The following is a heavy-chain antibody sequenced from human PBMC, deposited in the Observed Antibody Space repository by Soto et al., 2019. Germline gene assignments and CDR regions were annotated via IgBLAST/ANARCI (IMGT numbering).Heavy chain of an antibody. Sequence: GGSLRLSCAASGFTFSSYAMSWVRQAPGKGLEWVSAISGSGGSTYYADSVKGRFTISRDNSKNTLYLQMNSLRADETDLYYCAKAPLCPASKDYFDSNASGGLDLWGRGTLVTVSS. CDR3: AKAPLCPASKDYFDSNASGGLDL. D-gene: IGHD3-22*01. CDR2: ISGSGGST. CDR1: GFTFSSYA. V-gene: IGHV3-23*01. J-gene: IGHJ2*01.